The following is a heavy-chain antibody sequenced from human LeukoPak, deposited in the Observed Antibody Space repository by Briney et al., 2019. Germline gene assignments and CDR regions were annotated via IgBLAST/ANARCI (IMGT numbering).Heavy chain of an antibody. V-gene: IGHV4-59*12. CDR1: GGSISSYY. CDR3: ARADDSSGYYAFDI. Sequence: SETLSLTCTVSGGSISSYYWSWIRQPPGKGLEWIGYIYYSGSTNYNPSLKSRVTMSVDTSKNQFSLKLSSVTAADTAVYYCARADDSSGYYAFDIWGQGTMVTVSS. J-gene: IGHJ3*02. D-gene: IGHD3-22*01. CDR2: IYYSGST.